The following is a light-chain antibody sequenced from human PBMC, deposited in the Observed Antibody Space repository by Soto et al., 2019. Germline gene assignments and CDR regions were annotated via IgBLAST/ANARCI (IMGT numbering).Light chain of an antibody. V-gene: IGKV3-11*01. Sequence: EIVLTQSPATLSLSPGERATLSCRASQSVSSYLAWYQQKPGQAPRLLIYDASNRATGIPARFSGSGSGTDFTFTISSLEPEDFAMYYCQQRSNWPPVTFGGGTKVEIK. J-gene: IGKJ4*01. CDR3: QQRSNWPPVT. CDR1: QSVSSY. CDR2: DAS.